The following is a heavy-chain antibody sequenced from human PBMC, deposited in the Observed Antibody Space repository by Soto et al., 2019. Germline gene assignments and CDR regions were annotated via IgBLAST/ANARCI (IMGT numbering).Heavy chain of an antibody. CDR2: LSGSGDST. CDR3: TRGYCSGGSCYSRFDY. J-gene: IGHJ4*02. CDR1: GFTFSTYA. D-gene: IGHD2-15*01. V-gene: IGHV3-23*01. Sequence: EVQLLESGGVLIQPGGSLRLSCAASGFTFSTYAMSWVRQAPGKGLAWVSALSGSGDSTYYADSLQGRFTVSRDNSKNTLYLQMNSLRAEDTAIYYCTRGYCSGGSCYSRFDYWGQGTLVTVSS.